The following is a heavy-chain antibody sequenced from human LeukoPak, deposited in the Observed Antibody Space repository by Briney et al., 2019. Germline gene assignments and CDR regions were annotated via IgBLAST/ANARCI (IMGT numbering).Heavy chain of an antibody. D-gene: IGHD3-10*01. CDR3: ARARVRFGECLDY. Sequence: SETLSLTCAVYGGSFSGYYWSWIRQPPGKGLEWIGEINHSGSTNYNPSLKSRVTISVDTSKNQFSLKLSSATAADTAVYYCARARVRFGECLDYWGQGTLVTVSS. J-gene: IGHJ4*02. V-gene: IGHV4-34*01. CDR2: INHSGST. CDR1: GGSFSGYY.